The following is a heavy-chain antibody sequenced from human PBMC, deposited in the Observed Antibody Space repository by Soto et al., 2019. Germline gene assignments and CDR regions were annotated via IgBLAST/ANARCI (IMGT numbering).Heavy chain of an antibody. Sequence: EVQLLQSGGGLVQPGGSLGLSCGASGFTVISYAMSWVRHVPGKGLEWVSGISGSGAKTWYAGSVQGRFIISRDNSKSTVSLHMSSLRVEDTDIYYCARDRATFDSWVQGTLVTVSS. D-gene: IGHD1-26*01. CDR3: ARDRATFDS. V-gene: IGHV3-23*01. CDR2: ISGSGAKT. J-gene: IGHJ4*02. CDR1: GFTVISYA.